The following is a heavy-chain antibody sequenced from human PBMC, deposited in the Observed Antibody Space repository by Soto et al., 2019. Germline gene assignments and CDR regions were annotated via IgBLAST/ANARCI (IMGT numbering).Heavy chain of an antibody. D-gene: IGHD6-13*01. CDR1: GFTFSSYA. J-gene: IGHJ4*02. CDR3: ARGDSSSWYLIGY. V-gene: IGHV3-30-3*01. CDR2: ISYDGNNR. Sequence: QVQLVKSGGGVVQPGRSLRLSCAASGFTFSSYAMHWVRQARGKGLEWVAVISYDGNNRYYADSVKGRFTISRDNSKNTLYLQMNSLRAEDTAVYYCARGDSSSWYLIGYWGQGTLVTVSS.